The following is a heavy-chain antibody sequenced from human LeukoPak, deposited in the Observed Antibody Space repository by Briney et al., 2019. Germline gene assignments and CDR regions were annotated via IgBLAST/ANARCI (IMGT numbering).Heavy chain of an antibody. D-gene: IGHD6-19*01. CDR3: TRDLEQWLVRLGYYFDY. V-gene: IGHV3-48*01. CDR2: ISGSGFTI. J-gene: IGHJ4*02. Sequence: GGSLRLSCAVSGFTLSNYSMNWVRQAPGKGLEWISYISGSGFTIHYADSVKGRFTISRDNAKNSLYLQMNSLKTEDTAVYYCTRDLEQWLVRLGYYFDYWGQGTLVTVSS. CDR1: GFTLSNYS.